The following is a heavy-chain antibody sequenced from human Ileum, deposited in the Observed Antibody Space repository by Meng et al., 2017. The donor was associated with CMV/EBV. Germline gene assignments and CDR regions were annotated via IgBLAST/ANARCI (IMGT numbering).Heavy chain of an antibody. CDR3: ARGDYGYFDY. Sequence: SETLSLTCTVSGGSVSSGSYYWSWIRQPPGKGLEWIGYIYYSGSTNYNPSLKSRVTISVDTSKNQFSLKLSSVTAADTAVYYCARGDYGYFDYSGQGTLVTVSS. J-gene: IGHJ4*02. V-gene: IGHV4-61*01. D-gene: IGHD4-17*01. CDR2: IYYSGST. CDR1: GGSVSSGSYY.